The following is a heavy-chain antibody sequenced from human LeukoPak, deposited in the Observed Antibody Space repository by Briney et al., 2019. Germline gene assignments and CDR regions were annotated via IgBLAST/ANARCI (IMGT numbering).Heavy chain of an antibody. CDR2: MHHSGST. J-gene: IGHJ4*02. CDR3: AGVRTAGTGPDY. D-gene: IGHD6-13*01. CDR1: GGSVSSGVYY. V-gene: IGHV4-61*08. Sequence: GSLRLSCTVSGGSVSSGVYYWSWIRQPPGKGLEWIGFMHHSGSTSHHPSLQNRVTISVDTSKNQLSLKLSSATAADTAVYFCAGVRTAGTGPDYWGQGTLVTVSS.